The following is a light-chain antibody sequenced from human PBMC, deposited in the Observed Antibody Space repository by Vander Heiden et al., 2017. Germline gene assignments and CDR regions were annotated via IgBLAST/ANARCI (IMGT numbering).Light chain of an antibody. J-gene: IGKJ3*01. V-gene: IGKV4-1*01. CDR2: WAS. CDR1: QNNLKTSNSKKY. CDR3: QQYYTTPIT. Sequence: DIVLTPSPHPLARSLAEEAASSCKSGQNNLKTSNSKKYLAWYQQKPGQPPKLLISWASTRELGVPDRFSGSGSGTDFTLTINSLQAEDVAVYYCQQYYTTPITFGPGTKLHIK.